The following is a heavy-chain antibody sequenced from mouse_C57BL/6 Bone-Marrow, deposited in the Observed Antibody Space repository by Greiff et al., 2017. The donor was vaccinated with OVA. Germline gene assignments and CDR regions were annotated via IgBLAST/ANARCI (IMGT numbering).Heavy chain of an antibody. CDR1: GFNIKDDY. CDR3: TKRYGPFDY. Sequence: VQLKQSGAELVRPGASVKLSCTASGFNIKDDYMHWVKQRPEQGLEWIGWIDPENGDTEYASKFQGKATITADTSSNTAYLQLSSLTSEDTAVYYCTKRYGPFDYWGQGTTLTVSS. CDR2: IDPENGDT. J-gene: IGHJ2*01. V-gene: IGHV14-4*01. D-gene: IGHD2-10*02.